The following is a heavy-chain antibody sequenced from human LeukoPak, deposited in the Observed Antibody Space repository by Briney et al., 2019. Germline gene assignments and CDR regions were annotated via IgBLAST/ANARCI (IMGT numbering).Heavy chain of an antibody. J-gene: IGHJ4*02. CDR3: ARVASGSSYRPFDC. CDR2: ISSFNDTI. Sequence: TSGTLSLTCAVSGGSISSSNWWSWVRQPPGKGLEWISYISSFNDTIYYADSVKGRFAISRDNAKNSLNLQMNSLRAEDTAVYYCARVASGSSYRPFDCWGQGTLVTVSS. V-gene: IGHV3-48*04. D-gene: IGHD3-10*01. CDR1: GGSISSSN.